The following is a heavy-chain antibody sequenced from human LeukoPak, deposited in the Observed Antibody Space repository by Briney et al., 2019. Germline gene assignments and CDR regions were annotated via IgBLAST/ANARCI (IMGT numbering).Heavy chain of an antibody. CDR1: GFIFSSYA. CDR2: ISYDGSNK. Sequence: GGSLRLSCAASGFIFSSYAMHWVRQAPGKGLEWVAVISYDGSNKYYADSVKGRFTISRDNSKNTLYLQMNSLRAEDTAVYYCARDSRLYGPDLVDYWGQGTLVTVSS. D-gene: IGHD2-2*02. CDR3: ARDSRLYGPDLVDY. J-gene: IGHJ4*02. V-gene: IGHV3-30-3*01.